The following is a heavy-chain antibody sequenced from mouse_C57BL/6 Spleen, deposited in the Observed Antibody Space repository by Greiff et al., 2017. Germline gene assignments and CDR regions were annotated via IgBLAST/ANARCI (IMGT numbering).Heavy chain of an antibody. CDR3: ARGGDYSNYLDY. V-gene: IGHV1-50*01. CDR2: IDPSDSYT. D-gene: IGHD2-5*01. CDR1: GYTFTSYW. Sequence: QVQLQQPGAELVKPGASVKLSCKASGYTFTSYWMQWVKQRPGQGLEWIGEIDPSDSYTNYNQKFKGKATLTVDTSSSTAYMQLSSLTSEDSAVYCCARGGDYSNYLDYWGQGTTLTVSS. J-gene: IGHJ2*01.